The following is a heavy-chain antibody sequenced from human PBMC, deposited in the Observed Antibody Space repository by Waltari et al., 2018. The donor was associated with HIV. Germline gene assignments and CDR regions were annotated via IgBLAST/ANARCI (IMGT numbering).Heavy chain of an antibody. CDR3: ARDSLRGIGADGNWFDP. CDR1: GFTFSSDN. V-gene: IGHV3-21*01. D-gene: IGHD6-13*01. Sequence: EVQLVESGGGLVKPGGSLRLSCAASGFTFSSDNMNWVRQAPGKGLEWVSFISSSSSYIYYADSVKGRFTISRDNAKNSLNLQMNSLRAEDTAVYYCARDSLRGIGADGNWFDPWGQGTLVTVSS. CDR2: ISSSSSYI. J-gene: IGHJ5*02.